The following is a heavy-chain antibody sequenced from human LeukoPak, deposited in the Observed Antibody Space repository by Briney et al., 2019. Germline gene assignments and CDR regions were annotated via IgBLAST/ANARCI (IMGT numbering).Heavy chain of an antibody. CDR2: MSPSSGNT. Sequence: ASVKVSCTASGYTFTSYDFNWVRQATGQGLEWMGWMSPSSGNTGYAQKFQGRVTMTRNTSMSTAYMELSSLRSEDTAVYYCARGPPNWGYDYWGQGTLVTVSS. CDR1: GYTFTSYD. D-gene: IGHD7-27*01. V-gene: IGHV1-8*01. CDR3: ARGPPNWGYDY. J-gene: IGHJ4*02.